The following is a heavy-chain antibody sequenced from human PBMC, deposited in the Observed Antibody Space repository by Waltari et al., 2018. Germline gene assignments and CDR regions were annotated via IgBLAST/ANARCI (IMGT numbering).Heavy chain of an antibody. CDR3: ACSSLNY. J-gene: IGHJ4*02. CDR1: GYSISSGYY. V-gene: IGHV4-38-2*02. D-gene: IGHD6-6*01. Sequence: QVQLQESGRGLVKPSETLSLTCTVSGYSISSGYYWGWIRQPPGKGLEWIGSIYHSGSTYYNPSLKSRVTISVDTSKNQFSLKLSSVTAADTAVYYCACSSLNYWGQGTLVTVSS. CDR2: IYHSGST.